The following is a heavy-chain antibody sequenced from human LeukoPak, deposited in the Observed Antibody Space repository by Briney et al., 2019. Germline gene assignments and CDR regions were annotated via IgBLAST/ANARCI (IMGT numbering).Heavy chain of an antibody. J-gene: IGHJ4*02. Sequence: PSETLSLTCAVSGYSISSGYYWGWIRRPPGKGLERIGTIYHSGSTDYNPSLKCRVTISVGTSKNQFSLKLSSVTAADTAVYYCARHRVGVVAPAAIGYWGQGTLVTVSS. CDR3: ARHRVGVVAPAAIGY. D-gene: IGHD2-2*02. CDR1: GYSISSGYY. CDR2: IYHSGST. V-gene: IGHV4-38-2*01.